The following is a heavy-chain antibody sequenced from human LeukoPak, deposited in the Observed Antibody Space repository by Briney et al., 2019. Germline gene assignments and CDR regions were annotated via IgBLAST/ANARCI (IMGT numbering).Heavy chain of an antibody. D-gene: IGHD3-10*01. CDR2: ISDRGST. CDR1: GGSLNDYY. CDR3: ARNRIRSNLTSYFDY. V-gene: IGHV4-59*01. J-gene: IGHJ4*02. Sequence: PSETLSLTCSVSGGSLNDYYWTWIRQPPGKGLEWIGYISDRGSTKHNPSLKNRATLSIDTSKNQFSLRLSSVTAADTAVYYCARNRIRSNLTSYFDYWGQGTLVTVSS.